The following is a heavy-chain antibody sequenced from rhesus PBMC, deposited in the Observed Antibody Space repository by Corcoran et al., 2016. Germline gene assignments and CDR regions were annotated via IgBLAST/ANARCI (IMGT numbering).Heavy chain of an antibody. CDR1: GFTFSNYG. D-gene: IGHD2-15*01. CDR3: TRGEVVVLSAPVFNF. CDR2: ISNTGKPK. Sequence: EVQLVESGGGLVQPGGSLRLACVASGFTFSNYGMSWVRQAPGRGVEWVSSISNTGKPKDYADSVKGRFTISRDNAKNSLSLQMNSLKTEDTAVYYCTRGEVVVLSAPVFNFWGQGVLVTVSS. J-gene: IGHJ4*01. V-gene: IGHV3S4*01.